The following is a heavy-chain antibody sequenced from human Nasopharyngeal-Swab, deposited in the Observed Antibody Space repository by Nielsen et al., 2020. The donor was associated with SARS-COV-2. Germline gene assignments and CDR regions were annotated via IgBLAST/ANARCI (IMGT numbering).Heavy chain of an antibody. CDR2: IGTAGDP. Sequence: GGSLCLSCAASGFTFSSSYMHWVRQAPGTGLEWVSAIGTAGDPYYPGSVKGRFTISRENAKNSLYLQMNSLRAGDTAVYYCARARSVAGTGDDAFDIWGQGTMVTVSS. CDR3: ARARSVAGTGDDAFDI. CDR1: GFTFSSSY. V-gene: IGHV3-13*05. D-gene: IGHD6-19*01. J-gene: IGHJ3*02.